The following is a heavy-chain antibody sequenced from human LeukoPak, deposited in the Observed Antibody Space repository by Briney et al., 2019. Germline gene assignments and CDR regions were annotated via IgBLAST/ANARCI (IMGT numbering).Heavy chain of an antibody. CDR2: IRGKTYGGST. D-gene: IGHD2-2*01. Sequence: GGSLRLSCTTSGFIFGDYAMNWVRQAPGKGLEWVGFIRGKTYGGSTEHAASVKGRFTISRDDSKSIAYLQMNSLKTEDTAVYFCTRWDTSTTPFDYWGQGTLVTVSS. J-gene: IGHJ4*02. V-gene: IGHV3-49*04. CDR1: GFIFGDYA. CDR3: TRWDTSTTPFDY.